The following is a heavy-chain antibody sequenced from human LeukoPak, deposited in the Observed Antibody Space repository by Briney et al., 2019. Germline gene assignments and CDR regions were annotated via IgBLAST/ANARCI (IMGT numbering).Heavy chain of an antibody. D-gene: IGHD1-26*01. V-gene: IGHV4-39*02. Sequence: PSETLSLTCTVSGDSSTSTSYYWDWIRQPPGKGLEWIGSIDYSGRTFYSPSLKSRVAISIDTSKSQFSLQLNSVTAADTAVYYCARETGGSSIDYWGQGTQVTVCS. CDR2: IDYSGRT. J-gene: IGHJ4*02. CDR3: ARETGGSSIDY. CDR1: GDSSTSTSYY.